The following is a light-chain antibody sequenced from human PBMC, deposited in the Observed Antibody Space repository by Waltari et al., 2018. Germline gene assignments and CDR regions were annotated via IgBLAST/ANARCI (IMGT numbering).Light chain of an antibody. CDR1: KLGDKY. CDR2: QDS. Sequence: SYELTQPPSVSVSPGQTASTTRPGHKLGDKYACWYQQKPGTSPVLVIYQDSKRPSGIPERFSGSNSGNTATLTISGTQAMDEADYYCQAWDSSTGVFGTGTKVTVL. V-gene: IGLV3-1*01. J-gene: IGLJ1*01. CDR3: QAWDSSTGV.